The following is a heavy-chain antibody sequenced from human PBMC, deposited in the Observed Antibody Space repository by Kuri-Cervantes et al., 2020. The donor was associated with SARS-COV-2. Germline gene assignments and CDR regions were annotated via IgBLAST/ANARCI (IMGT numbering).Heavy chain of an antibody. CDR2: INPSGGST. CDR1: GYTFTSYY. V-gene: IGHV1-46*01. CDR3: ASGAVADLFDY. J-gene: IGHJ4*02. D-gene: IGHD6-19*01. Sequence: ALVKVSCKASGYTFTSYYMHWVRQAPGQGLEWMGIINPSGGSTSYAQKFQGRVTMTRDTSTSTAYMELSSLRSEDTAVYYCASGAVADLFDYWGQGTLVTVSS.